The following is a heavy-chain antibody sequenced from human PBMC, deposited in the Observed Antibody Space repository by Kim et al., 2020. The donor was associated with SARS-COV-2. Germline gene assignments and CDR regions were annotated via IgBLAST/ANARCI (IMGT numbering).Heavy chain of an antibody. V-gene: IGHV3-30*18. CDR2: ISSDGSNK. CDR1: GFTFINYA. D-gene: IGHD6-19*01. J-gene: IGHJ3*01. Sequence: GGSLRLSCAASGFTFINYAIHWVRQAPGKGLEWVAVISSDGSNKYYADSVKGRFTVSRDNSKNTLYMQMNSLRVEDTSVYYCAKPMADESNDAFDFWGQGTMVTVSS. CDR3: AKPMADESNDAFDF.